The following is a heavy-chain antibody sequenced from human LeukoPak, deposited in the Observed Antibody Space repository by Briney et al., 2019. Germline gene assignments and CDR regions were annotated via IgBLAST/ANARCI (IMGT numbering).Heavy chain of an antibody. J-gene: IGHJ6*03. CDR2: ISGSSSDI. D-gene: IGHD2-21*01. CDR1: GFTFRNHA. V-gene: IGHV3-21*01. Sequence: PGGSLRLSCAASGFTFRNHAMNWVRQAPGKGLEWVSSISGSSSDIYYADSVKGRFTISRDNAKNSLYLQMNSLRAEDTAVYYCARLFTLTDYYYFYYMDVWGKGTTVTISS. CDR3: ARLFTLTDYYYFYYMDV.